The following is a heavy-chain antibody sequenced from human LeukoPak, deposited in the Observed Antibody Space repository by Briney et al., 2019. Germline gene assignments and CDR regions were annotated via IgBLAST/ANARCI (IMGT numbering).Heavy chain of an antibody. Sequence: PGGSLRLSCAASGFAFSNYAMSWVRQAPGEGLEWVSGMSSRGTYYADSVKGRFTTSRDTSENTLYLQMNSLRAEDTAVYYCAKGTDLHSSGYYLYFLNYWGQGTLVTVSS. CDR2: MSSRGT. J-gene: IGHJ4*02. CDR3: AKGTDLHSSGYYLYFLNY. V-gene: IGHV3-23*01. CDR1: GFAFSNYA. D-gene: IGHD3-22*01.